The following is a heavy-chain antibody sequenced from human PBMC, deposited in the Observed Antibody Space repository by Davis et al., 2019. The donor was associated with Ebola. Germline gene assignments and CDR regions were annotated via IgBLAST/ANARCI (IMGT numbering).Heavy chain of an antibody. J-gene: IGHJ4*02. CDR3: AKRRTTIEY. CDR1: GFTFSNYA. D-gene: IGHD4-11*01. V-gene: IGHV3-23*01. Sequence: GESLKISCAASGFTFSNYAMSWVRQAPGKGLEWVSGISGGGGTTYYADSVKGRFTISGDNSKNTLYLQMNTLRAEDTAVYYCAKRRTTIEYWGQGTLVTVSS. CDR2: ISGGGGTT.